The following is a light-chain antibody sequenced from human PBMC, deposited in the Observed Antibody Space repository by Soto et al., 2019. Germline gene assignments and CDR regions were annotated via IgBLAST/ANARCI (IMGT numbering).Light chain of an antibody. V-gene: IGLV2-11*01. CDR1: SNDIGGYNF. CDR2: DVS. J-gene: IGLJ3*02. Sequence: QSALTQPRSVSGSPGQSVTISCTGTSNDIGGYNFVSWYQHHPGKAPKLMIFDVSNRPSGVPDRFSGSKSGNTASLTISGLQADDEADYYCCSYAGTFGVFGGGTKLTVL. CDR3: CSYAGTFGV.